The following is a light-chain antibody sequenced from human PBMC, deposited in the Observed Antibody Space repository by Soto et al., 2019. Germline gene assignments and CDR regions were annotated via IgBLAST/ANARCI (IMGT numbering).Light chain of an antibody. CDR2: ATS. V-gene: IGKV1-12*01. CDR3: QQATSFPFT. CDR1: QGISDW. J-gene: IGKJ3*01. Sequence: DIQMTQSPSSVSASVGDRVTITCRASQGISDWLAWYQQKPGKAPKLLIYATSSLQSGVPSRFRGSVSGTDFTLTISSLQPEDFATYYCQQATSFPFTFGPGTKVDIK.